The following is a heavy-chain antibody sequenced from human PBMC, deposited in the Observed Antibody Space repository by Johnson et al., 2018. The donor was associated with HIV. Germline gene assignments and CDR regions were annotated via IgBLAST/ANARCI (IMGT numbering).Heavy chain of an antibody. CDR2: ISYDGSNK. J-gene: IGHJ3*02. CDR3: ARDQPPGYCSGGSCYSGAFDI. D-gene: IGHD2-15*01. Sequence: QMLLVESGGGVVQPGRSLRLSCAASGFTFSSYAMHWVRQAPGKGLEWVAVISYDGSNKYYADSVKGRFTISRDNSKNTLYLQMNSLRAEDTAVYYCARDQPPGYCSGGSCYSGAFDIWGRGTMVTVSS. CDR1: GFTFSSYA. V-gene: IGHV3-30*04.